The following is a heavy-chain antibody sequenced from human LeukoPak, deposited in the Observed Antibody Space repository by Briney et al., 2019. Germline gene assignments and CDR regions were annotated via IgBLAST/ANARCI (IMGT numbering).Heavy chain of an antibody. CDR3: ARVEGGSGWYYFDY. D-gene: IGHD6-19*01. CDR2: IYYSGST. CDR1: GGSISSGDYY. V-gene: IGHV4-30-4*01. J-gene: IGHJ4*02. Sequence: SETLSLTCTVSGGSISSGDYYWSWIRQPPGKGLEWIGCIYYSGSTYYSPSLKSRVTISVDTSKNQFSLKLSSVTAADTAVYYCARVEGGSGWYYFDYWGQGTPVTVSS.